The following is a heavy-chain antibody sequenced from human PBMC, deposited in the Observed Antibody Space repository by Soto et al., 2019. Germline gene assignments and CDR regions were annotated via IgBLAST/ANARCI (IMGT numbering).Heavy chain of an antibody. J-gene: IGHJ6*02. CDR3: ASPYGSPQGMDV. V-gene: IGHV4-39*07. Sequence: PSETLSLTCTVSGGSISSSNYWWGWIRQPPGKGLEWIGEINHSGSTNYNPSLKSRVTISVDTSKNQFSLKLSSVTAADTAVYYCASPYGSPQGMDVWGQGTTVTVSS. D-gene: IGHD4-17*01. CDR2: INHSGST. CDR1: GGSISSSNYW.